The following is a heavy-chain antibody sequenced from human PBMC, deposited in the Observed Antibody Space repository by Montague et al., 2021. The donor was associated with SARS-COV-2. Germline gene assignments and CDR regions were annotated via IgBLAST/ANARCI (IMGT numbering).Heavy chain of an antibody. CDR1: GFTFRSYW. CDR3: ARSIGDFWSGYEDYYSAMGV. Sequence: SLRLSCAASGFTFRSYWMHWVRQAPGKGLVWVSRINSDGSSTGYADSVKGRFTISRDNAKNTLYLQMNSLRAEDTAVYYCARSIGDFWSGYEDYYSAMGVWVQGTTVTVSS. J-gene: IGHJ6*02. CDR2: INSDGSST. V-gene: IGHV3-74*01. D-gene: IGHD3-3*01.